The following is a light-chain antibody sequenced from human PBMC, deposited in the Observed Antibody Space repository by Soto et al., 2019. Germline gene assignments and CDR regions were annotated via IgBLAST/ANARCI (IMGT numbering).Light chain of an antibody. CDR1: QSVLYSSNNKNY. CDR2: WAS. V-gene: IGKV4-1*01. J-gene: IGKJ2*01. CDR3: QQYESTPPS. Sequence: DIVMTQSPDSLAVSLGERATINCKSSQSVLYSSNNKNYLAWYQQRPGQPPKLLIYWASTRESGVPDRFSGRGSGTYFTLTITSLQAEDGAVYYCQQYESTPPSFGQGTKLEIK.